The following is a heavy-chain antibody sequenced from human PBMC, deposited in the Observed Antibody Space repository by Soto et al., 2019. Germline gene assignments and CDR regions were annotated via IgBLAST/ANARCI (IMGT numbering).Heavy chain of an antibody. CDR1: GYTFTSYG. D-gene: IGHD6-19*01. CDR3: ARDFHSSGWPPTTTGY. Sequence: QVQLVQSGAEVKKPGASVKVSCKASGYTFTSYGISWVRQAPGQGLEWMGWISAYNGNTNYAQKLQGRVTMTTDTXTXXAYRELGSLRSDDTAVYYCARDFHSSGWPPTTTGYWGQGTLVTVSS. J-gene: IGHJ4*02. CDR2: ISAYNGNT. V-gene: IGHV1-18*01.